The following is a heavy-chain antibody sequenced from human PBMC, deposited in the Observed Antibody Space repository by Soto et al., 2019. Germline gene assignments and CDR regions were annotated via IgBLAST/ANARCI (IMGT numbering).Heavy chain of an antibody. CDR3: ARENYFDY. V-gene: IGHV3-7*04. J-gene: IGHJ4*02. Sequence: GGSLRLSCAASGFTFRSYWVGWVRQVPGKGLEWVANIKQDGSEKNYVDSVKGRFAISRDNAKNSLYLQMNSLRGEDTAVYYCARENYFDYWGQGTQVTVSS. CDR2: IKQDGSEK. CDR1: GFTFRSYW.